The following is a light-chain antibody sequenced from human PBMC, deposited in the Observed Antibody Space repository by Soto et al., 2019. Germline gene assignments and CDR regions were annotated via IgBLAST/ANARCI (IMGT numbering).Light chain of an antibody. CDR3: SSYAGINNLGV. J-gene: IGLJ1*01. V-gene: IGLV2-8*01. CDR1: SSDVGGYKY. Sequence: QSVLTQPPSASGSPGQSVTISCTGTSSDVGGYKYVSWYQQHPGKAPKLMIFEDNKRPSGVPDRFSGSKSGNTSSLTVSVLQAEDEADYYCSSYAGINNLGVFGTGTKVTVL. CDR2: EDN.